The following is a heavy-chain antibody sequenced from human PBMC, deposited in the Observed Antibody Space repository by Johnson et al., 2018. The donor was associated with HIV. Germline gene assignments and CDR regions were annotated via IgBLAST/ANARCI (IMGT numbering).Heavy chain of an antibody. D-gene: IGHD6-19*01. Sequence: QEQLVESGGGVVQPGRSLRLACAASAFTFSNYAMHWVRQAPGKGLEWVAVISYDGSSKYYAESLKGRISISRDNSMNTLYLQVNSLRAEDTAVYYCATFGYSSGWIVTDDAFDVGGHGTLVTVSS. CDR1: AFTFSNYA. CDR2: ISYDGSSK. V-gene: IGHV3-30-3*01. J-gene: IGHJ3*01. CDR3: ATFGYSSGWIVTDDAFDV.